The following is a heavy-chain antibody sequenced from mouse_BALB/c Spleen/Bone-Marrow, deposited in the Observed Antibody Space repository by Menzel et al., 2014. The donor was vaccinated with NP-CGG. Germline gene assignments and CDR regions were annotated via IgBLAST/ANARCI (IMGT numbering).Heavy chain of an antibody. Sequence: VQLQQSGPELVEPGASVKISCKASGYTFTDYNMHWVKQSHGKSLEWIGYIYPYNGGTGYNQKFKSKATLTVDNSSSTAYMELRSLTSEDSTVYYCAGWLPYWGQGTLVTVSA. CDR3: AGWLPY. V-gene: IGHV1S29*02. J-gene: IGHJ3*01. CDR1: GYTFTDYN. CDR2: IYPYNGGT.